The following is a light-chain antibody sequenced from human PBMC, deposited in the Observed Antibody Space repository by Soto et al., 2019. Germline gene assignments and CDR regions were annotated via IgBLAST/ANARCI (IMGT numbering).Light chain of an antibody. CDR2: DAS. Sequence: EVVLTQSPATLSLSPGERATLSCRASQAVAEHLAWCQQKPGQPPRFLIYDASKRATGIPARLSGSGSGTDFTLTISALEREDFAVYFCQQRANWPPLTFGEGTQVEMK. CDR1: QAVAEH. J-gene: IGKJ4*02. V-gene: IGKV3-11*01. CDR3: QQRANWPPLT.